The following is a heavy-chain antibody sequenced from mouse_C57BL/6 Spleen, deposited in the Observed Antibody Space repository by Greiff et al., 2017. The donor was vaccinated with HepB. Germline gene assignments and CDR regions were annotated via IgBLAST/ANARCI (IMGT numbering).Heavy chain of an antibody. Sequence: EVMLVESGGDLVKPGGSLKLSCAASGFTFSSYGMSWVRQTPDKRLEWVATISSGGSYTYYPDSVKGRFTISRDNAKNTLYLQMSSLKSEDTAMYYCARHRGTNYYYAMDYWGQGTSVTVSS. CDR2: ISSGGSYT. J-gene: IGHJ4*01. V-gene: IGHV5-6*01. CDR3: ARHRGTNYYYAMDY. D-gene: IGHD4-1*01. CDR1: GFTFSSYG.